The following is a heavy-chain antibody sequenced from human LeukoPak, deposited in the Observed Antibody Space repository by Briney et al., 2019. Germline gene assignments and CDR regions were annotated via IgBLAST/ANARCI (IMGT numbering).Heavy chain of an antibody. CDR3: AITYYYDSSGYYHQLPYYFDY. Sequence: GESLKISCKGSRYSFTSYWIGWVRQMPGKGLEWMGIIYPGDSDTRYSPSFQGQVTISADKSISTAYLQWSSLKASDTAMYYCAITYYYDSSGYYHQLPYYFDYWGQGTLVTVSS. CDR1: RYSFTSYW. CDR2: IYPGDSDT. V-gene: IGHV5-51*01. J-gene: IGHJ4*02. D-gene: IGHD3-22*01.